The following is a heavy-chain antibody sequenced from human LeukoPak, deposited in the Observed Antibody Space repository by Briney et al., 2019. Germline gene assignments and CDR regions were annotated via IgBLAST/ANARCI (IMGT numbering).Heavy chain of an antibody. D-gene: IGHD3-22*01. Sequence: SETLSLTCAVYGGSFSGYYWSWIRQPPGKGLEWIGEINHSGSTNYNPSLKSRVTISVDTPKNQFSLKLSSVTAADTAVYYCARSWDYDSSGYYYVDYWGQGTLVTVSS. CDR3: ARSWDYDSSGYYYVDY. CDR2: INHSGST. J-gene: IGHJ4*02. V-gene: IGHV4-34*01. CDR1: GGSFSGYY.